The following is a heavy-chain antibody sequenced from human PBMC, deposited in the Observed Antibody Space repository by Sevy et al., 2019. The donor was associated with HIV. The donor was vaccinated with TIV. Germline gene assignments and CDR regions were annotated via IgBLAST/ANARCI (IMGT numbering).Heavy chain of an antibody. CDR3: SRDRRNYAGQYFDY. V-gene: IGHV3-11*06. CDR1: EFTFSDYY. J-gene: IGHJ4*02. Sequence: GGSLRLSCAVSEFTFSDYYMSWIRQAPGKGLEWVSDISSGSTYTKYADSVKGRFTISRDNAKNSLYLQMNSLRVEDTAVYYCSRDRRNYAGQYFDYWGQGTLVTVSS. D-gene: IGHD1-7*01. CDR2: ISSGSTYT.